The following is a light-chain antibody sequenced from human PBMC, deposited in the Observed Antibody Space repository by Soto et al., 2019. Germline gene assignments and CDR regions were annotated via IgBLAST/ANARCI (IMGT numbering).Light chain of an antibody. CDR3: QQYGTSPRPYT. CDR1: QSVSSNY. Sequence: EIVLTQSPGTLSLAPGERATLSCRASQSVSSNYLAWYLQKPGQAPRLLIYGASSRATDIPDRFSGSGSGTDFTLTISRLEPEDFAVYYCQQYGTSPRPYTFGPGTKLEIK. CDR2: GAS. V-gene: IGKV3-20*01. J-gene: IGKJ2*01.